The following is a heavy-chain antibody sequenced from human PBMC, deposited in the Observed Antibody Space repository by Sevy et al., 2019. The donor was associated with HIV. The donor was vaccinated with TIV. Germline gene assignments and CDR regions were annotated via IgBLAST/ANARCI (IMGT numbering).Heavy chain of an antibody. Sequence: GGSLRLSCAASEFTVSSNYMSWVRQAPGKGLEWVSVIYSGGSTYYADSVQGRFTISRDNAQNTVYLQMNSRGAEDTAVYYCAGEDIVLGEGNYYGMDVWGQGTTVTVSS. V-gene: IGHV3-53*01. J-gene: IGHJ6*02. CDR3: AGEDIVLGEGNYYGMDV. D-gene: IGHD2-15*01. CDR1: EFTVSSNY. CDR2: IYSGGST.